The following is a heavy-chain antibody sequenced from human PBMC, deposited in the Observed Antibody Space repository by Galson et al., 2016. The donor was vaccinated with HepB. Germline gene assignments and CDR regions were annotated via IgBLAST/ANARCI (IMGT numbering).Heavy chain of an antibody. CDR1: GFTVSSNY. CDR2: IYSGGST. CDR3: ARLRTGASGSYYYDY. Sequence: SLRLSCAASGFTVSSNYMSWVRQAPGKGLEWVSVIYSGGSTYYADSVKGRFTISRDNSKNTLYLQMNSLRAEDTAVYYCARLRTGASGSYYYDYLGQGTLVTVSA. V-gene: IGHV3-66*01. D-gene: IGHD3-10*01. J-gene: IGHJ4*02.